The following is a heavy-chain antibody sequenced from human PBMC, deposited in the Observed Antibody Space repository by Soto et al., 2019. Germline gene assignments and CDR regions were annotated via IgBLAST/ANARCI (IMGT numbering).Heavy chain of an antibody. V-gene: IGHV1-2*02. CDR2: IGPESGAT. Sequence: ASVKVSCKASGYAFTGHYIHWVRQAPEQGPEWMGEIGPESGATRYAQKFQGRVTMTRDTSITTVYMELKNLSPDDTAVYYCGRGRSGQIVVFYWGQGTPVTVSS. D-gene: IGHD1-26*01. J-gene: IGHJ4*02. CDR3: GRGRSGQIVVFY. CDR1: GYAFTGHY.